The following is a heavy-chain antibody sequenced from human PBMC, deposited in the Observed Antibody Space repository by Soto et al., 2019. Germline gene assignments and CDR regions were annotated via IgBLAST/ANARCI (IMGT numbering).Heavy chain of an antibody. Sequence: QVQLEQSGAEVKKPGASMKVSCQASGYTFTSYYIHWVRQAPGQGLEWMGVSHVGPDTTMYSQKFKGRVTMTRDTSTSTVDMELSSLISEDTAVDFCARESSGTQYFDYWGQGTLVTVSS. J-gene: IGHJ4*02. CDR1: GYTFTSYY. CDR3: ARESSGTQYFDY. CDR2: SHVGPDTT. D-gene: IGHD6-19*01. V-gene: IGHV1-46*01.